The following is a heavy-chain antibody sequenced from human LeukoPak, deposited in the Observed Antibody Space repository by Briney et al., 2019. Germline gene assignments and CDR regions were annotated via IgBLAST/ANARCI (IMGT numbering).Heavy chain of an antibody. Sequence: PSETLSLTCTVSGGSISSGGYYWSWIRQPPGKGLEWIGYIYHSGSTYYNPSLKSRVTISVDRSKNQFSLKLSSVTAADTAVYYCAGMDYGDFDYWGQGTLVTVSS. V-gene: IGHV4-30-2*02. J-gene: IGHJ4*02. CDR1: GGSISSGGYY. CDR3: AGMDYGDFDY. CDR2: IYHSGST. D-gene: IGHD4-17*01.